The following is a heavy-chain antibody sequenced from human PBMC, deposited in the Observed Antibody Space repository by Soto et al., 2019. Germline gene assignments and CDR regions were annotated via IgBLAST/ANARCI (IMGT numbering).Heavy chain of an antibody. V-gene: IGHV4-4*02. D-gene: IGHD7-27*01. CDR3: ARLTSQGPRFDS. J-gene: IGHJ4*02. Sequence: SETLSLTCAVSGASISTSDWWAWVRQPPGKGLQWIGEIYQTGKTNYNPSLKSQVTISVDRSKNEFSLKLSYLTAADTAVYYCARLTSQGPRFDSWGQGSLVTVYS. CDR1: GASISTSDW. CDR2: IYQTGKT.